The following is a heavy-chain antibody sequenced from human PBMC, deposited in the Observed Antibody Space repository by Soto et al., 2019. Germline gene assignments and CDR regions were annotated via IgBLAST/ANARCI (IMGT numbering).Heavy chain of an antibody. Sequence: GGSLRLSCAASGFTFSDYYMSWIRQAPGKGLEWVSYISSSGSTIYYADSVKGRFTISRDNAKNSLYLQMNSLRAEDTAVYYCARVGYCSSTGCYIYYYYYMDVWGKGTTVTVS. D-gene: IGHD2-2*03. J-gene: IGHJ6*03. V-gene: IGHV3-11*01. CDR1: GFTFSDYY. CDR2: ISSSGSTI. CDR3: ARVGYCSSTGCYIYYYYYMDV.